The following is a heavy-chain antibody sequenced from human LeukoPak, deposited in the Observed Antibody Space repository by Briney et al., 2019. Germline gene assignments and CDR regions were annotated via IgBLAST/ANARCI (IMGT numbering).Heavy chain of an antibody. V-gene: IGHV7-4-1*02. D-gene: IGHD3-10*01. CDR1: GYTFTSYA. CDR2: INTNTGNP. Sequence: ASVKVSCKASGYTFTSYAMNWVRQAPGQGLEWMGWINTNTGNPTYAQGFTGWFVFSLDTSVSTAYLQISSLKAEDTAVYYCARDVYGSGSYYSEDYWGQGTRVTVSS. CDR3: ARDVYGSGSYYSEDY. J-gene: IGHJ4*02.